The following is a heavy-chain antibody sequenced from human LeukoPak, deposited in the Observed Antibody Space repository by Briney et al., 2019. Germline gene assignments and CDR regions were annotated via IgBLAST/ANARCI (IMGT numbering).Heavy chain of an antibody. V-gene: IGHV4-61*02. D-gene: IGHD3-9*01. CDR3: ARGMVIRYFDWSVDHYYYMDV. CDR1: GGSISSGSYY. CDR2: IYTSGST. J-gene: IGHJ6*03. Sequence: SETLSLTCTVSGGSISSGSYYWSWIRQPAGKGLEWIGRIYTSGSTNYNPSLKSRVTISVDTSKNQFSLKLSSVTAADTAVYYCARGMVIRYFDWSVDHYYYMDVWGKGTTVTVSS.